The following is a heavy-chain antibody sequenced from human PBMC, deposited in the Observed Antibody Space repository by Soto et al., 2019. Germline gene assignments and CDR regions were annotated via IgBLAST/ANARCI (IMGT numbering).Heavy chain of an antibody. Sequence: ASVKVSCKASGYTFTGYYMHWVRQAPGQGLEWMGWINPNSGGTNYAQKFQGWVTMTRDTSISTAYMELSRLRSDDTAVYYCAREGGSTYYEFWSGYFGPYYMDVWGKGTTVNVS. CDR3: AREGGSTYYEFWSGYFGPYYMDV. V-gene: IGHV1-2*04. J-gene: IGHJ6*03. CDR2: INPNSGGT. D-gene: IGHD3-3*01. CDR1: GYTFTGYY.